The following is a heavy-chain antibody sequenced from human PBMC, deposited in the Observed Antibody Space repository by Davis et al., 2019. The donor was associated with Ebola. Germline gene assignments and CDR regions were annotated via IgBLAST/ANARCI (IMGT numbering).Heavy chain of an antibody. V-gene: IGHV3-7*03. CDR2: IKQDGSEK. CDR1: GFTFDDYA. CDR3: ARDRRVNFWSGYPYNWFDP. D-gene: IGHD3-3*01. J-gene: IGHJ5*02. Sequence: GESLKISCAASGFTFDDYAMHWVRQAPGKGLEWVANIKQDGSEKYYVDSVKGRFTISRDNAKNSLYLQMNSLRAEDTAVYYCARDRRVNFWSGYPYNWFDPWGQGTLVTVSS.